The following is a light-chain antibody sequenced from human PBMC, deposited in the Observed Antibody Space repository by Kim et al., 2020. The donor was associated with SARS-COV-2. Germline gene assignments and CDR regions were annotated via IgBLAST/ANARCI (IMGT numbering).Light chain of an antibody. CDR3: QQYNTYPYT. CDR2: KAS. J-gene: IGKJ2*01. V-gene: IGKV1-5*03. CDR1: QSIGTW. Sequence: APIGDRVTITCRAIQSIGTWLAWYQQKPGNAPNLLIYKASSLHSGAPSRVSGSGSGTEFTLTISSLQPDDFATYYCQQYNTYPYTFGQGTKLEI.